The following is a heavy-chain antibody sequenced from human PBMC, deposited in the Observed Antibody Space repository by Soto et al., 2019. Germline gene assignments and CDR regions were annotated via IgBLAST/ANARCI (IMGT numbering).Heavy chain of an antibody. V-gene: IGHV4-61*01. J-gene: IGHJ4*02. CDR2: IYSSGST. CDR3: ARDSLALFDS. Sequence: SETLSLTCTVSDGSVSSGSYYWTWIRQPPGKGLEWIGYIYSSGSTLYNPSLKSRVIISVDQSMNQFSLRLTSVTAADTAVYYCARDSLALFDSWGQGTLVTVS. D-gene: IGHD5-12*01. CDR1: DGSVSSGSYY.